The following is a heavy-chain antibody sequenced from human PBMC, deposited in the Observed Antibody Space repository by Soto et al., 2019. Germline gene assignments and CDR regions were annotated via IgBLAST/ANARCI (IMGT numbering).Heavy chain of an antibody. V-gene: IGHV4-31*03. J-gene: IGHJ4*02. CDR1: GVSISSGGYY. Sequence: SETLSLTCTVSGVSISSGGYYWSWIRQHPGKGLEWIGYSYYSGSTYYNPSLKSRVTISVDTSKNQFSLKLSSVTAADTAVYYCARGPAPNWNDWEILDYWGQGTLVTVSS. CDR3: ARGPAPNWNDWEILDY. D-gene: IGHD1-1*01. CDR2: SYYSGST.